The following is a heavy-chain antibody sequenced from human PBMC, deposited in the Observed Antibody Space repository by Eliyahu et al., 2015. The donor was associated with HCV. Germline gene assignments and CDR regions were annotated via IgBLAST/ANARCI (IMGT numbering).Heavy chain of an antibody. CDR2: ISSSDSTI. V-gene: IGHV3-11*01. CDR1: GFTFSDYY. Sequence: ESGGGLVKPGGSLRLSCAASGFTFSDYYMSWIRQAPGKGLEWISYISSSDSTIYYADSVKGRFTISRDNAKNSLYLQMNSLTAEDTAVYYCARDGTRYCSSTSCYSAYYYYGMDVWGQGTTVTVSS. CDR3: ARDGTRYCSSTSCYSAYYYYGMDV. D-gene: IGHD2-2*01. J-gene: IGHJ6*02.